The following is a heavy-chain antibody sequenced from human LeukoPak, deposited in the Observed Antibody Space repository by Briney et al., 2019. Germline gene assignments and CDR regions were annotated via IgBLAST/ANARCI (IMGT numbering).Heavy chain of an antibody. CDR2: IYYSGST. CDR3: ARHDILTGSFDY. J-gene: IGHJ4*02. Sequence: SETLTLTCTVSGVSISSSSYYWGWIRQPPGKGLEWIGSIYYSGSTYYNPSLKSRVTISVDTSKNQFSLKLSSVTAADTAVYYCARHDILTGSFDYWGQGTLVTVSS. CDR1: GVSISSSSYY. D-gene: IGHD3-9*01. V-gene: IGHV4-39*01.